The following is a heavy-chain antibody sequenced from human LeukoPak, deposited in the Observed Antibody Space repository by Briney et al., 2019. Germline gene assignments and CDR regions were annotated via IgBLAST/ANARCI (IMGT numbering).Heavy chain of an antibody. V-gene: IGHV4-4*07. J-gene: IGHJ6*03. D-gene: IGHD3-10*01. CDR2: IYISGNT. Sequence: PSETLSLTCTVSGGSISSYYWSWIRQPAGKGLEWIGRIYISGNTNYNPSLKSRVTVAVDTSKNQFSLRLTSVTAADTAVYYCARDRAGTHPRDYQYYYMDVWGKGTTVTVS. CDR3: ARDRAGTHPRDYQYYYMDV. CDR1: GGSISSYY.